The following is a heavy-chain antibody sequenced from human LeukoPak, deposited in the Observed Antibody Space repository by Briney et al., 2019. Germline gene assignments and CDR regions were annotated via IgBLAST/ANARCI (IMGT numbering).Heavy chain of an antibody. Sequence: ASVKVSCKASGYTFTSYYMHWVRQAPGQGLEWMGIINPSGGSTSYAQKFQGRVTMTRDTSTSTVYMELSSLRAEDTAVYYCARDPHPYYYDSSGYYCDYWGQGTLVTVSS. J-gene: IGHJ4*02. V-gene: IGHV1-46*01. CDR2: INPSGGST. CDR1: GYTFTSYY. D-gene: IGHD3-22*01. CDR3: ARDPHPYYYDSSGYYCDY.